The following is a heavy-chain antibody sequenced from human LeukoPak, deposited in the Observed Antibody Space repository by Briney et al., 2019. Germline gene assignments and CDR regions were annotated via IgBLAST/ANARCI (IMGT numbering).Heavy chain of an antibody. D-gene: IGHD6-13*01. CDR1: GGSINSYY. CDR2: SYYSGST. J-gene: IGHJ4*02. V-gene: IGHV4-59*01. Sequence: SETLSLTCTVSGGSINSYYWSWIRQPPGKGLEWIGYSYYSGSTNYNPSLKSRVTISVDTSKNQFSLKLSSVTAADTAVYYCACSGSFRQQLVKWGQGTLVTVSS. CDR3: ACSGSFRQQLVK.